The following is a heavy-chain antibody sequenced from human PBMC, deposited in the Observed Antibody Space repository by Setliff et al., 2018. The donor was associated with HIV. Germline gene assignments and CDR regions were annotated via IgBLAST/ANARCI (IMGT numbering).Heavy chain of an antibody. CDR3: AKKAGETSLVGDQSLDH. Sequence: PGGSLRLSCRVSGFTFSDFWMTWVRQAPEKGLEWVANIKQDGSETFYVDSVKGRFTISRDNSKNSLYLQMHSLRAEDTAVYYCAKKAGETSLVGDQSLDHWGQGTLVTVS. V-gene: IGHV3-7*01. CDR1: GFTFSDFW. D-gene: IGHD1-26*01. J-gene: IGHJ4*02. CDR2: IKQDGSET.